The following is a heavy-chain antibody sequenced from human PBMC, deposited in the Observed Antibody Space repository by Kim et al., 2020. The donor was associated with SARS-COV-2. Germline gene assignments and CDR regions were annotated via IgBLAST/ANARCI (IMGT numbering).Heavy chain of an antibody. D-gene: IGHD1-7*01. CDR3: ARGARGWNYVVDY. Sequence: YNPSLKSRVTISVDTTKNQFSLKLGSGTAADTAVYYCARGARGWNYVVDYWGQGTLVTVSS. J-gene: IGHJ4*02. V-gene: IGHV4-30-2*05.